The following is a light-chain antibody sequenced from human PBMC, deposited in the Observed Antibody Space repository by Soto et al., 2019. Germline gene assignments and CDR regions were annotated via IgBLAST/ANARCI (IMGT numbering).Light chain of an antibody. CDR3: QQYNSYSYT. Sequence: DIQMTQSPSTLSASVGDRVTITCRASQSISSWLAWYQQKPGKAPKLLIYKASSLESGVPSRFSGSGSGTEFTLTIRSLQPDDFATYYCQQYNSYSYTCGQGTKLEIK. V-gene: IGKV1-5*03. CDR1: QSISSW. CDR2: KAS. J-gene: IGKJ2*01.